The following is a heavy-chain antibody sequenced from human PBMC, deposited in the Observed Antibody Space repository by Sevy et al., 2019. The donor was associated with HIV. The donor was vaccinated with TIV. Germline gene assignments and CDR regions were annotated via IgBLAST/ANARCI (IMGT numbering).Heavy chain of an antibody. Sequence: ASVKVSCKASGYTFTDYYSHWVRQAPGQGLEWMTYINPNTGVKNYAQKFRGRVTMTTDTSINTVYMELTRLTSDDTAVYFCARGRVIFDYWGQGTLVTVSS. J-gene: IGHJ4*02. CDR1: GYTFTDYY. CDR3: ARGRVIFDY. V-gene: IGHV1-2*02. CDR2: INPNTGVK.